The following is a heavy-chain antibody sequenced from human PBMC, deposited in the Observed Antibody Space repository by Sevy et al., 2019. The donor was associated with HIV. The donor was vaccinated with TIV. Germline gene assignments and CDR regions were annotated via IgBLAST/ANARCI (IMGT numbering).Heavy chain of an antibody. J-gene: IGHJ6*02. CDR3: ARDKLQTTGSLGDYYYGLDV. D-gene: IGHD3-16*01. CDR1: GFTSSNYG. CDR2: IWYDGRNK. Sequence: GGSLRLSCAGSGFTSSNYGMHWVRQAPGKGLEWVAIIWYDGRNKYYKESVNGRFTISSDNSKNMLYLQMNGLRAEDTAVYYCARDKLQTTGSLGDYYYGLDVWGQGTRVTVSS. V-gene: IGHV3-33*01.